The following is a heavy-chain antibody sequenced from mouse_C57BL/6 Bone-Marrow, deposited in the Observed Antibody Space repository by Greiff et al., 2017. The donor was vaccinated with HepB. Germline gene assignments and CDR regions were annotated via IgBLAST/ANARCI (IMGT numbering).Heavy chain of an antibody. V-gene: IGHV5-16*01. J-gene: IGHJ3*01. CDR1: GFTFSDYY. CDR3: ARLTGTFAY. Sequence: EVKLVESEGGLVQPGSSMKLSCTASGFTFSDYYMAWVRQVPEKGLEWVANINYDGSSTYYLDSLKSRFIISRDNAKNILYLQMSSLKSEDTATYYCARLTGTFAYWGQGTLVTVSA. D-gene: IGHD4-1*01. CDR2: INYDGSST.